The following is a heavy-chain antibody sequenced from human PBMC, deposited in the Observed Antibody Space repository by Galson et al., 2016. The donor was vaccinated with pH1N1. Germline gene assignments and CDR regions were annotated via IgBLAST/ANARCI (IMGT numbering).Heavy chain of an antibody. J-gene: IGHJ4*01. CDR1: GFTFNSNA. V-gene: IGHV3-30*02. D-gene: IGHD4-23*01. CDR2: IRFDGSKK. Sequence: SLRLSCAASGFTFNSNAMHWVRQAPGKGLEWVAFIRFDGSKKYYADSVKGRFTISRDNSRATLFLQMNSLRPEDTAVYYCEKDSDYGGQLRWGQGTLVTVSS. CDR3: EKDSDYGGQLR.